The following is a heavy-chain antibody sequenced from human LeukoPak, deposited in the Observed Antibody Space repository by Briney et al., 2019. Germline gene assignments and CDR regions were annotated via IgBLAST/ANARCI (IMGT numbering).Heavy chain of an antibody. Sequence: SETLSLTCTVSGASISSYYWSWIRQPPGKGLEWIGYIYYSGSTNYNPSLKSRVTISVDTSRNQFSLKLSSVTAADTAVYYCARRNIVGADFDYWGQGTLVTVSS. CDR2: IYYSGST. J-gene: IGHJ4*02. CDR1: GASISSYY. D-gene: IGHD1-26*01. CDR3: ARRNIVGADFDY. V-gene: IGHV4-59*08.